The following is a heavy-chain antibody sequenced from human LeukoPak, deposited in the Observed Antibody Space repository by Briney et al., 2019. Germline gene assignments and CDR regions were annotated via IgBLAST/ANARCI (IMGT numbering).Heavy chain of an antibody. Sequence: PGGSLRLSCVASGFTFSSHWMTWVRQAPGKGLERVATINQDGTEKYYVDSVNGRFTISRDNAKKSLYLQMNSLRAEDTAVYYCARLDSSGYRGVDYWGQGTLVTVSS. V-gene: IGHV3-7*01. CDR2: INQDGTEK. CDR3: ARLDSSGYRGVDY. D-gene: IGHD3-22*01. J-gene: IGHJ4*02. CDR1: GFTFSSHW.